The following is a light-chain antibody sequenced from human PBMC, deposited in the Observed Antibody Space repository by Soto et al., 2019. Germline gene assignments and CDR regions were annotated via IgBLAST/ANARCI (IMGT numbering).Light chain of an antibody. CDR2: EVV. J-gene: IGLJ3*02. Sequence: QSVLTQPASMSGSPGQSITISCTGTSSDGGGYDYVSWYQQLPGKAPKLMIYEVVGRPSGASNRFSGSKSGNTASLTISGLQVEDEADYYCVSYTSSNTWVFGGGTQLTVL. CDR1: SSDGGGYDY. CDR3: VSYTSSNTWV. V-gene: IGLV2-14*01.